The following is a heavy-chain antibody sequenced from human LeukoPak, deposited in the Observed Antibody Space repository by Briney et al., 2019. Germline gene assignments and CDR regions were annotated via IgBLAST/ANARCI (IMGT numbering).Heavy chain of an antibody. CDR2: IYYSGST. Sequence: SETLSLTCTVSGGSISSYYWSWIRQPPGKGLEWIGYIYYSGSTNYNPSLKSRVTISVDTSKNQFSLKLSSVTAADTAVYYCAGAGTYSNTGWFDPWGQGTLVTVSS. V-gene: IGHV4-59*08. D-gene: IGHD4-11*01. CDR1: GGSISSYY. J-gene: IGHJ5*02. CDR3: AGAGTYSNTGWFDP.